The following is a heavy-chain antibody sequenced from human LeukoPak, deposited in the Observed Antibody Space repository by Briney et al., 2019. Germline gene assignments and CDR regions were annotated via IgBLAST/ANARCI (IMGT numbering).Heavy chain of an antibody. CDR1: GYTLTELS. CDR3: ARDSYYGSGSYNWFDP. CDR2: FDPEDGET. J-gene: IGHJ5*02. Sequence: ASVKVSCKVSGYTLTELSMHWVRQAPGKGLEWMGGFDPEDGETIYAQKFQGRVTMTEDTSTDTAYMELSSLRSEDTAVYYCARDSYYGSGSYNWFDPWGQGTLVTVSS. V-gene: IGHV1-24*01. D-gene: IGHD3-10*01.